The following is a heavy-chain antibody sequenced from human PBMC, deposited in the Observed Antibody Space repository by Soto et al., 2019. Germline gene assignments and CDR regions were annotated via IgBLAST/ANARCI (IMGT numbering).Heavy chain of an antibody. V-gene: IGHV5-51*01. CDR3: ARQRSTNGTTSGYYYYYMDV. Sequence: PGESLKISCKGSGYSFTSYWIGWVRQMPGKGLEWMGIIYPGDSDTRYSPSFQGQVTISADKSISTAYLQWSSLKASDTAMYYCARQRSTNGTTSGYYYYYMDVWGKGTTVTVSS. D-gene: IGHD1-1*01. J-gene: IGHJ6*03. CDR1: GYSFTSYW. CDR2: IYPGDSDT.